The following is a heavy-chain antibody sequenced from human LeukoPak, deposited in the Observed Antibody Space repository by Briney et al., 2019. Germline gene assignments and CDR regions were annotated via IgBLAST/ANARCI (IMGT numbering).Heavy chain of an antibody. Sequence: GGSLRLSCAASGFTFSSYGMHWVRQAPGKGLEWVAVISYDGSNKYYADSVKGRFTISRDNSKNTLYLQMNSLRAEDTAVYYCAKSPRRYCSGGSCYSHLDYWGQGTLVTVSS. CDR1: GFTFSSYG. CDR3: AKSPRRYCSGGSCYSHLDY. J-gene: IGHJ4*02. CDR2: ISYDGSNK. D-gene: IGHD2-15*01. V-gene: IGHV3-30*18.